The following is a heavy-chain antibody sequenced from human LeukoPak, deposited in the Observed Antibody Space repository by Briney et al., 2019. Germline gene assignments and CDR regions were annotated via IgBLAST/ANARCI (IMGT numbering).Heavy chain of an antibody. J-gene: IGHJ4*02. CDR2: ISSSSSSI. D-gene: IGHD6-19*01. V-gene: IGHV3-21*05. Sequence: GGSLRLSCAASGFTFSSYEMNWVRQAPGKGLEWVSYISSSSSSIYYSDSVKGRFTVSRDNAKNSLYLQMNSLRDEDTAVYYCAGSLRGGGWYMYWAQGTLVTVSS. CDR3: AGSLRGGGWYMY. CDR1: GFTFSSYE.